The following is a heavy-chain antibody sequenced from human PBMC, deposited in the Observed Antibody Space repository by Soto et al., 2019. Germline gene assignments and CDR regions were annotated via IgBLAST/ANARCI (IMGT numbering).Heavy chain of an antibody. Sequence: PWETLSLTCIVSGGSISGGYYWSWVRQFPGKGLEWIGYIYYSGSSYYNPSLKGRVSMSAVSSGHSFSLKLTSVTAADTAVYYCARDVACPSSRSYSDIWFDSWGQGIPVTVSS. CDR1: GGSISGGYY. V-gene: IGHV4-31*03. D-gene: IGHD2-2*01. J-gene: IGHJ5*01. CDR3: ARDVACPSSRSYSDIWFDS. CDR2: IYYSGSS.